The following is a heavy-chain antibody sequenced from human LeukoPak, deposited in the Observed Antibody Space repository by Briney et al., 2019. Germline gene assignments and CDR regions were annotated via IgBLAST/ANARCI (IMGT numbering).Heavy chain of an antibody. CDR2: LSSGGNT. CDR1: GGSISSYY. V-gene: IGHV4-39*07. CDR3: VREVVTHDLYMDV. J-gene: IGHJ6*03. Sequence: PSETLSLTCTVSGGSISSYYWDWIRQPPGKGLEWVASLSSGGNTYHNPSLKSRLTISLDTSKNQISLNLKSVTAADTAVYYCVREVVTHDLYMDVWGKGTTVTVSS. D-gene: IGHD3-22*01.